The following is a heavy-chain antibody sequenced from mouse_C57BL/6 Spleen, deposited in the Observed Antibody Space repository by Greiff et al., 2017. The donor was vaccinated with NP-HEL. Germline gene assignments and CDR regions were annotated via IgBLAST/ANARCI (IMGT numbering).Heavy chain of an antibody. D-gene: IGHD1-1*01. Sequence: DVQLQESGGGLVKPGGSLKLSCAASGFTFSSYAMSWVRQTPEKRLEWVATISDGGSYTYYPDNVKGRFTISRDNAKNNLYLQMSHLKSEDTAMYYCARDPPYGSSYVGYFDVWGTGTTVAVSS. J-gene: IGHJ1*03. CDR1: GFTFSSYA. CDR2: ISDGGSYT. CDR3: ARDPPYGSSYVGYFDV. V-gene: IGHV5-4*01.